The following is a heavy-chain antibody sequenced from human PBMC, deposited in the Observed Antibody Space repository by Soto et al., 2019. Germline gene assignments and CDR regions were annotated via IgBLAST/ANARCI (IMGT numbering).Heavy chain of an antibody. J-gene: IGHJ3*02. CDR3: ARSNWNAGNAFHI. Sequence: PGGSLRLSCAASGFTVSSNYMSRVRQAPGKGLEWVSVIYSGGSTYYADSVKGRFTISRHNSKNTLYLQMNSLRAEDTAVYYCARSNWNAGNAFHIWGQGTMVTVS. V-gene: IGHV3-53*04. CDR1: GFTVSSNY. D-gene: IGHD1-20*01. CDR2: IYSGGST.